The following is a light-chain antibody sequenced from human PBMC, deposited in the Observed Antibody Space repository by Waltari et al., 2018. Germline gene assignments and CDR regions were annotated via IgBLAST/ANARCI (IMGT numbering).Light chain of an antibody. J-gene: IGKJ1*01. CDR2: AAS. Sequence: DIQMTQSPSSLSASVGDRVXXTCRASQAIDIYLNWYQHKVGKAPNLLVFAASNLQSGVPTRFSGSGSGTEFTLTINSLQPEDVATYYCQHSYISPWTFGQGTKVQF. V-gene: IGKV1-39*01. CDR3: QHSYISPWT. CDR1: QAIDIY.